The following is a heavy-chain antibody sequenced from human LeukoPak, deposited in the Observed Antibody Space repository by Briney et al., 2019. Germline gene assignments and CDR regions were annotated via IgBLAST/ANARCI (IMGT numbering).Heavy chain of an antibody. D-gene: IGHD2-21*02. V-gene: IGHV1-18*01. J-gene: IGHJ3*02. CDR1: GYTFTSYG. CDR2: ISAYNGNT. CDR3: AKDFYGDDVKDAFDI. Sequence: ASVKVSCKASGYTFTSYGISWVRQAPGQGREWMGWISAYNGNTNYAQKPQGRVTMTTDTSTSTAYMELRSLRSDDTAVYYCAKDFYGDDVKDAFDIWGQGTMVTVSS.